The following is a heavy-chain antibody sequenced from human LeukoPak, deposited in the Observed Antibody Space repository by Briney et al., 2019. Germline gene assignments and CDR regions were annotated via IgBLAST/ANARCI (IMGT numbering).Heavy chain of an antibody. Sequence: GGSLRLSCAASGFTFSSYSMNWVRQAPGKGLEWVSSISSSSSYIYYADSVKGRFTISRDNAKNSLYLQMNSLRAEDTAVYYCARARLRFLEWSPNNWFDPWGQGTLVTVSS. J-gene: IGHJ5*02. V-gene: IGHV3-21*01. CDR2: ISSSSSYI. CDR3: ARARLRFLEWSPNNWFDP. D-gene: IGHD3-3*01. CDR1: GFTFSSYS.